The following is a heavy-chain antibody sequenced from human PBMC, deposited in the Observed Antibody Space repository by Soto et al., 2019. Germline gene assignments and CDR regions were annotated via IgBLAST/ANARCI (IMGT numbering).Heavy chain of an antibody. D-gene: IGHD2-15*01. CDR1: VYTFTSYG. CDR2: ISAYNGNT. J-gene: IGHJ4*02. Sequence: ASVKVSCKSSVYTFTSYGISWVRQPPGQGLEWMGGISAYNGNTNYAQRLRGRVTMNKATYTSKAYMERRSLRYDAPAVYSCAKDVEPSHFDYWGQGTLVTVSS. CDR3: AKDVEPSHFDY. V-gene: IGHV1-18*01.